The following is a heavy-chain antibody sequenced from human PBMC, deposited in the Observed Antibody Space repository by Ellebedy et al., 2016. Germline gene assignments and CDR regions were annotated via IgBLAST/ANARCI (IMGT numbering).Heavy chain of an antibody. J-gene: IGHJ5*02. V-gene: IGHV1-69*13. CDR2: IIPIFGTA. D-gene: IGHD6-13*01. CDR1: GGTFSSYA. Sequence: ASVKVSCKASGGTFSSYAISWVRQAPGQGLEWMGGIIPIFGTANYAQKFQGRVTITADESTSTAYMELSSLRSEDTAVYYCARDRIAAAGTSYRFDPWGQGTLVTVSS. CDR3: ARDRIAAAGTSYRFDP.